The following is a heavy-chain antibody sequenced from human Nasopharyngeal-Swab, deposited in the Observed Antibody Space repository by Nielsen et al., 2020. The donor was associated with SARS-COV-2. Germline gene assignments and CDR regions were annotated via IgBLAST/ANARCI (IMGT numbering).Heavy chain of an antibody. D-gene: IGHD1-26*01. Sequence: GGSLRLSCAASGFTFSSFGMHWVRQAPGKGLEWVAFIAHDASNEYYGDSVKGRFSISRDSSKNTLYLQMDSLRPEDTAVHYCARTDSGSYAAYFDYWGQGTQVTVSS. J-gene: IGHJ4*02. CDR2: IAHDASNE. V-gene: IGHV3-30*03. CDR3: ARTDSGSYAAYFDY. CDR1: GFTFSSFG.